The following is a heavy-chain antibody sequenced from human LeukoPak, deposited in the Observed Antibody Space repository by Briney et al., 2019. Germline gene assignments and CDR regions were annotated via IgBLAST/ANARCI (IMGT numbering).Heavy chain of an antibody. V-gene: IGHV4-4*07. J-gene: IGHJ6*03. CDR1: GGSIGTYY. CDR2: IYSSGSS. Sequence: SETLSLTCTVSGGSIGTYYWSWTRQSAGKGLEWIGRIYSSGSSNYNPSLKSRVTMSVDTSKNQFSLTLSSVTAADTAVYYCARNYYYYYMDVWGKGTTVIVSS. CDR3: ARNYYYYYMDV.